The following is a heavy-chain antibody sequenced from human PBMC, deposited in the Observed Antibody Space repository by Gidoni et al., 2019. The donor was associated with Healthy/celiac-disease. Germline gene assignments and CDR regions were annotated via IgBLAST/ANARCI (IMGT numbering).Heavy chain of an antibody. V-gene: IGHV1-69*04. CDR1: GGTFSSYA. CDR2: IIPILGIA. Sequence: QVQLVQSGAEVKKPGSSVKVSCKASGGTFSSYAIRWVRQAPGQGLEWMGRIIPILGIANYAQKFQGRVTITADKSTSTAYMELSSLRSEDTAVYYCARESYDSSGYYLDYYYGMDVWGQGTTVTVSS. J-gene: IGHJ6*02. CDR3: ARESYDSSGYYLDYYYGMDV. D-gene: IGHD3-22*01.